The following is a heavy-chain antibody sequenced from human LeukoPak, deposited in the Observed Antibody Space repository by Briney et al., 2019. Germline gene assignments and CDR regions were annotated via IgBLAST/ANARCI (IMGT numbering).Heavy chain of an antibody. CDR1: GFTVSSNY. CDR3: ARVRKYSSSWYLDY. D-gene: IGHD6-13*01. CDR2: IYSGGST. Sequence: GGSLRLSCAASGFTVSSNYMSWVRQAPGKGLEWVSVIYSGGSTYYADSVKGRFTISRDNSKNTLYLQMNSLRAEDTAVYYCARVRKYSSSWYLDYWGQGTLVTASS. V-gene: IGHV3-53*01. J-gene: IGHJ4*02.